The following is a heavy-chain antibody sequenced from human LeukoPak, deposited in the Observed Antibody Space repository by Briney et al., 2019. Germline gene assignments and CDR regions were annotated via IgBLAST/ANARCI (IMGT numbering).Heavy chain of an antibody. Sequence: PGGSLRLSCAASGFTFDDYAMHWVRQAPGKGLEWVSGISWNSGSIGYADSVKGRFTISRDNAKNSLYLQMNSLRAGDTAVYYCARESSSWDHDAFDIWGQGTMVTVSS. CDR1: GFTFDDYA. D-gene: IGHD6-13*01. CDR2: ISWNSGSI. J-gene: IGHJ3*02. V-gene: IGHV3-9*01. CDR3: ARESSSWDHDAFDI.